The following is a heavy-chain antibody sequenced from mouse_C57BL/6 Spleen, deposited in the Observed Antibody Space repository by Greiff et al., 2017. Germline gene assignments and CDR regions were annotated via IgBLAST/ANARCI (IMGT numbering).Heavy chain of an antibody. CDR1: GFNIKDYY. CDR2: IDPEDGDT. J-gene: IGHJ4*01. D-gene: IGHD2-3*01. Sequence: VQLKQSGAELVRPGASVKLSCTASGFNIKDYYMHWVKQRPEQGLEWIGRIDPEDGDTEYAPKFQGKATMTADTSSNTAYLQLSSLTSEDTAVYYCTTSDGYYDYAMDYWGQGTSVTVSS. V-gene: IGHV14-1*01. CDR3: TTSDGYYDYAMDY.